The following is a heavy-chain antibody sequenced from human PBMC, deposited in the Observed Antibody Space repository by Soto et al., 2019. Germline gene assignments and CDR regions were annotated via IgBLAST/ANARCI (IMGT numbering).Heavy chain of an antibody. D-gene: IGHD3-16*01. V-gene: IGHV4-4*09. J-gene: IGHJ4*02. Sequence: QVQLQESGPGLVKPSETLSLTCTVSGGSMRGQHWSWIRQPPGKGLEWIGHHSDSTNYNPSLKRRITIATATSKNPFSLQLSSVTTAETDVYYCATYTVCGGGRGYWGQGTLVNVSS. CDR2: HHSDST. CDR1: GGSMRGQH. CDR3: ATYTVCGGGRGY.